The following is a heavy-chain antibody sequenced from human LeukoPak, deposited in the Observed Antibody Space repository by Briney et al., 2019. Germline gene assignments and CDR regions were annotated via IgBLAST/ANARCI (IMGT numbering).Heavy chain of an antibody. CDR1: GGTFSSYA. V-gene: IGHV1-69*04. J-gene: IGHJ4*02. CDR2: IIPILGIA. CDR3: ARDAPYGDYRGY. D-gene: IGHD4-17*01. Sequence: GASVKVSCKASGGTFSSYAISWVRQAPGQGLEWMGRIIPILGIANYAQKFQGRVTITADKSTSTAYMELSSLRSEDTAVYYCARDAPYGDYRGYWGQGTLVTVSS.